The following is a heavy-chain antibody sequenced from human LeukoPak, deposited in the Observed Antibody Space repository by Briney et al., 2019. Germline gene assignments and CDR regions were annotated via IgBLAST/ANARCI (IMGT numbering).Heavy chain of an antibody. J-gene: IGHJ4*02. CDR2: IKQDGSEK. V-gene: IGHV3-7*01. Sequence: GGSLRLSCAASGFTFSSYWMSWVRQAAGKGLEWVANIKQDGSEKYYVDSVKGRFTISRDNAKNSLYLQMNSLRAEDTAVYYCARAEFGELYRFDYWGQGTLVTVFS. CDR1: GFTFSSYW. CDR3: ARAEFGELYRFDY. D-gene: IGHD3-10*01.